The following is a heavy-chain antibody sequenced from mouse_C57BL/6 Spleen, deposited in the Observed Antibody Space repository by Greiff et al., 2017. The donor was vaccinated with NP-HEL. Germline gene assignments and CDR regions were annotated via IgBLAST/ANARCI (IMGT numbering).Heavy chain of an antibody. D-gene: IGHD1-1*01. Sequence: QVQLQQPGPELVKPGASVKISCKASGYAFSSSWMNWVKQRPGKGLEWIGRIYPGDGDTNYNGKFKGKATLTVDKSSSTAYMQLSSLTSEDSAVYFCARGSHYYVSSDGYFDVWGKGTTVTVSS. CDR1: GYAFSSSW. J-gene: IGHJ1*03. CDR3: ARGSHYYVSSDGYFDV. V-gene: IGHV1-82*01. CDR2: IYPGDGDT.